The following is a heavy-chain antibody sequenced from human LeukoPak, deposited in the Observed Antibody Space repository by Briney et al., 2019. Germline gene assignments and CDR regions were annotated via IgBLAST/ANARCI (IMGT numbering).Heavy chain of an antibody. Sequence: GESLKISCKGSGYSFTSYWIGWVRQLPGKGLEWMGIIYPGDSDTRYSPSFQGQVTISADKSISTAYLQWSSLKASDAAMYYCARSPTPRTTAVGMYYWGQGTLVTVSS. CDR2: IYPGDSDT. V-gene: IGHV5-51*01. CDR1: GYSFTSYW. J-gene: IGHJ4*02. CDR3: ARSPTPRTTAVGMYY. D-gene: IGHD4-23*01.